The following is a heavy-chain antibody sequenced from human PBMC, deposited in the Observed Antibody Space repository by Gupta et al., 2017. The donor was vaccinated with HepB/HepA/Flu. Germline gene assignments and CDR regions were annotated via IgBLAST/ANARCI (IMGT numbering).Heavy chain of an antibody. J-gene: IGHJ4*02. CDR3: ARVAVAGNYFDY. Sequence: EVQLVESGGGLVKPGGSLRLSCAASGFTFSTYSMNWVRQAPGKGREWVSSISSGSGYIYYADSVKGRFTISRDNAKNSLYLQMNSLRAEDTAVYYCARVAVAGNYFDYGGQGTLVTVSS. D-gene: IGHD6-19*01. CDR2: ISSGSGYI. V-gene: IGHV3-21*01. CDR1: GFTFSTYS.